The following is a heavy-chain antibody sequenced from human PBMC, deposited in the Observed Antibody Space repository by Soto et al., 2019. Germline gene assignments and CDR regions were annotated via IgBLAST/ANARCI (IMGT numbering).Heavy chain of an antibody. CDR3: ARGSRPTVVTPVTRDSTRGWFDP. CDR2: INHSGST. Sequence: QVQLQQWGAGLLKPSETLSLTCAVYGGSFSDYYWSWIRQPPGKGLEWIGEINHSGSTNYNPSLMSRVTMSVDTSENQLSLKLSTVTAADTAVYYCARGSRPTVVTPVTRDSTRGWFDPWGQGTLVTVSS. CDR1: GGSFSDYY. D-gene: IGHD4-17*01. J-gene: IGHJ5*02. V-gene: IGHV4-34*01.